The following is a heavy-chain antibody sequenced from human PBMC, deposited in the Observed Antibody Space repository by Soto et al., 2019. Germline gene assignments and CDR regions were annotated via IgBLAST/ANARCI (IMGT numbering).Heavy chain of an antibody. CDR1: GFTFSSYG. J-gene: IGHJ4*02. CDR3: AKGNYYGSGSPPYLYFDY. D-gene: IGHD3-10*01. Sequence: GGSLRLSCAASGFTFSSYGMHWVRQAPGKGLEWVAVISYDGSNKYYADSVKGRFTISRDNSKNTLYLQMNSLRAEDTAVYYCAKGNYYGSGSPPYLYFDYWGQGTLVTVSS. V-gene: IGHV3-30*18. CDR2: ISYDGSNK.